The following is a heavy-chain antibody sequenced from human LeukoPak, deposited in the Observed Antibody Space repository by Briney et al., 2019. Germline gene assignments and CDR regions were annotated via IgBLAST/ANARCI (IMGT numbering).Heavy chain of an antibody. CDR1: GFPFSSYS. D-gene: IGHD2-2*02. J-gene: IGHJ1*01. V-gene: IGHV3-21*01. CDR3: ARDPIYTFDVPEYFQH. Sequence: GGSLRLSCAASGFPFSSYSRNWVGRAPGKGRKGVSSISSSGDYTSYADSVTGRFPISRDTTKKSLYLQMNILRAEDTAVYYCARDPIYTFDVPEYFQHWGQGTLVTVSS. CDR2: ISSSGDYT.